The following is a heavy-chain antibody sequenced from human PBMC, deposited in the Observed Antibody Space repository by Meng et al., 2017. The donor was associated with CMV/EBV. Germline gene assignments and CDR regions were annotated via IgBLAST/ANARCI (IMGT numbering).Heavy chain of an antibody. D-gene: IGHD6-13*01. J-gene: IGHJ6*02. CDR2: INPNSGGT. V-gene: IGHV1-2*02. CDR1: GYTFTGDY. Sequence: ASVKVSCKASGYTFTGDYMHWVRQATGQGLEWMGWINPNSGGTNYAQKFQGRVTMTRDTSISTAYMELSRLRSDDTAVYYCASYTFPGQNSSSWYFYYYGMDVWGQGTTVTVSS. CDR3: ASYTFPGQNSSSWYFYYYGMDV.